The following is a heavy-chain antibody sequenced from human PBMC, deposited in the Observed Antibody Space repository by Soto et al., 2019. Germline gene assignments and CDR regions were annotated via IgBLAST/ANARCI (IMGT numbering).Heavy chain of an antibody. D-gene: IGHD3-16*01. CDR3: ARDLGEDYVWGGGYDY. V-gene: IGHV1-69*08. CDR2: IIPILGIA. CDR1: GGTFSSYT. J-gene: IGHJ4*02. Sequence: QVQLVQSGAEVKKPGSSVKVSCKASGGTFSSYTISWVRQAPGQGLEWMGRIIPILGIANYAQKFQGRVTITADKSTSTAYMELSSLRSEDTAVYYCARDLGEDYVWGGGYDYWGQGTLGTVSS.